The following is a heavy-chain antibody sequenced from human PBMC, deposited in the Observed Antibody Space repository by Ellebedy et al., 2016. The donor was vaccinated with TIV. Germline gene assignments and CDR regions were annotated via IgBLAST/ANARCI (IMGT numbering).Heavy chain of an antibody. CDR3: ARSPLDAFDI. CDR1: GGSISHYY. J-gene: IGHJ3*02. Sequence: GSLRLSCSVSGGSISHYYWSWIRQPPGKGLEWIGYVFYTGSTNYNPSLKSRVTIYLDTSKNHFSLRLSSVTAADTAVYYCARSPLDAFDIWGQGTMVTVSS. CDR2: VFYTGST. V-gene: IGHV4-59*01.